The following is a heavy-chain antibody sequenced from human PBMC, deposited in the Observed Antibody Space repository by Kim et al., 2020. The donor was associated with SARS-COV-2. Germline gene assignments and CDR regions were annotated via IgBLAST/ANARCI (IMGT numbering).Heavy chain of an antibody. CDR3: ARDYGGNFFDY. CDR2: IWYDGSNK. D-gene: IGHD4-17*01. Sequence: GGSLRLSCAASGFTFSSYGMHWVRQAPGKGLEWVAVIWYDGSNKYYADSVKGRFTISRDNSKNTLYLQMNSLRAEDTAVYYCARDYGGNFFDYWGQGTLATVSS. J-gene: IGHJ4*02. V-gene: IGHV3-33*01. CDR1: GFTFSSYG.